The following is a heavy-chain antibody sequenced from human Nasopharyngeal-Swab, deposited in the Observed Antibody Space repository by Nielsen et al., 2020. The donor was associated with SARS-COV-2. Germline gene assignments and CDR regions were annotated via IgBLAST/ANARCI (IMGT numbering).Heavy chain of an antibody. CDR3: AKRFGLVKNYYYYYGVDV. V-gene: IGHV3-30*18. CDR2: ISHDGSNK. D-gene: IGHD3/OR15-3a*01. CDR1: GFTLSSYG. J-gene: IGHJ6*02. Sequence: GSLRLSCTASGFTLSSYGMHWVRQSPGKGLEWVAVISHDGSNKLYADSVKGRFTISRDNSKNTLYLQMNSLRVEDTAVYYCAKRFGLVKNYYYYYGVDVWGQGTTVTVAS.